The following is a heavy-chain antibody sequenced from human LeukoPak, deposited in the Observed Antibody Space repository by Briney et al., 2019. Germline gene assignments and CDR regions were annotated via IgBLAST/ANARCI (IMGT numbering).Heavy chain of an antibody. D-gene: IGHD2-2*01. CDR3: ARDWGYCSSTSCFYYGMDV. CDR2: ISSSGSTI. CDR1: GFTFSSYA. Sequence: PGGSLRLSCAASGFTFSSYAMSWVRQAPGKGLEWVSYISSSGSTIYYADSVKGRFTISRDNAKNSLYLQMNSLRAEDTAVYYCARDWGYCSSTSCFYYGMDVWGQGTTVTVSS. J-gene: IGHJ6*02. V-gene: IGHV3-48*04.